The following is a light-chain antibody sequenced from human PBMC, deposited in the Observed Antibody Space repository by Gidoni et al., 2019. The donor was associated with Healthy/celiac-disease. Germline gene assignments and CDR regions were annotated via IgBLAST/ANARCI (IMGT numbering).Light chain of an antibody. J-gene: IGLJ3*02. CDR2: GNS. CDR3: QSYDSSLSGYWV. CDR1: SSNIGAGYD. V-gene: IGLV1-40*01. Sequence: QSVLTQPPSVSGPPGQRGTISCTGSSSNIGAGYDVHWYQQLPRTAPNLLIYGNSNRPSGVPDRFSGSKSGTSASLAITGLQAEDEADYYCQSYDSSLSGYWVFGGGTKLTVL.